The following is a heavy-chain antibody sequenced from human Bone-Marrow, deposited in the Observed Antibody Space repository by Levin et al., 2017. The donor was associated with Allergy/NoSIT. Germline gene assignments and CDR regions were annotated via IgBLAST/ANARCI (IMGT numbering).Heavy chain of an antibody. J-gene: IGHJ6*02. CDR1: GFTFSSYE. CDR2: ISSSGSTI. D-gene: IGHD5-12*01. V-gene: IGHV3-48*03. CDR3: ARVEGYSGYDYYYYGMDV. Sequence: GGSLRLSCAASGFTFSSYEMNWVRQAPGKGLEWVSYISSSGSTIYYADSVKGRFTISRDNAKNSLYLQMNSLRAEDTAVYYCARVEGYSGYDYYYYGMDVWGQGTTVTVSS.